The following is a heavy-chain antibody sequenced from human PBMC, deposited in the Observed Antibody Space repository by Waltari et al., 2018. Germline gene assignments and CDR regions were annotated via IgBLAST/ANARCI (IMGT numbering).Heavy chain of an antibody. D-gene: IGHD3-3*01. CDR1: GFSFSSYS. CDR3: ARGGDFYAFDI. Sequence: EVQLVESGGGLVKPGGSLRLCCAASGFSFSSYSMHWVRQAPGKELECVSSISSSSSYIYYADSVKGRFTISRDNAKNSLYLQMNSLRAEDTAVYYCARGGDFYAFDIWGQGTMVTVSS. CDR2: ISSSSSYI. V-gene: IGHV3-21*01. J-gene: IGHJ3*02.